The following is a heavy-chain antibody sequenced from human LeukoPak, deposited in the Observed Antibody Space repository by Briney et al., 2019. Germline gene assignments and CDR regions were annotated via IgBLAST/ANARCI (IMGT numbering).Heavy chain of an antibody. Sequence: SETLSLTCAVYGGSFSGYYWSWIRQPPGKGLEWIGYIYYSGSTNYNPSLKSRVTISVDTSKNQFSLKLSSVTAADTAVYYCARRDSSGYYLDYWGQGTLVTVSS. CDR3: ARRDSSGYYLDY. D-gene: IGHD3-22*01. V-gene: IGHV4-59*08. CDR1: GGSFSGYY. CDR2: IYYSGST. J-gene: IGHJ4*02.